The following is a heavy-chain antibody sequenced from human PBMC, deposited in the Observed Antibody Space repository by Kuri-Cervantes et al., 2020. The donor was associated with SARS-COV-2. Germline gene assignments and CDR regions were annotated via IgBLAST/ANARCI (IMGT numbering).Heavy chain of an antibody. D-gene: IGHD2-15*01. CDR1: GGTFSSYA. J-gene: IGHJ6*02. CDR2: ISYDGSNK. CDR3: ARGPLVVAATLYYYYYYGMDV. Sequence: SCKASGGTFSSYAMHWVRQAPGKGLEWVAVISYDGSNKYYADSVKGRFTISRDNSKNTLYLQMNSLRAEDTAVYYCARGPLVVAATLYYYYYYGMDVWGQGTTVTVAS. V-gene: IGHV3-30-3*01.